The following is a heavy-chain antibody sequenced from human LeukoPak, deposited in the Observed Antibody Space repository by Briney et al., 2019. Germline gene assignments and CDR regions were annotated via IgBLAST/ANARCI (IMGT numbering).Heavy chain of an antibody. CDR3: ARDYPAARSFDY. Sequence: SETLSLTCTVSGGSISSSSYYWGWIRQPPGKGLEWIGSIYYSGSTYYNPSLKSRVTISVDTSKNQFSLKLSSVTAADTAVYYCARDYPAARSFDYWGQGTLVTVSS. V-gene: IGHV4-39*07. CDR2: IYYSGST. CDR1: GGSISSSSYY. D-gene: IGHD6-6*01. J-gene: IGHJ4*02.